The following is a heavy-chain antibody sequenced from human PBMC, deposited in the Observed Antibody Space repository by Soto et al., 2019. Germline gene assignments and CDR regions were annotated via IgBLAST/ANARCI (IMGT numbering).Heavy chain of an antibody. Sequence: ASVKVSCKASVFSVDTTYCIHWVRRAPGQGLEWMGSINPNSGDTNYAQNFQGRVTMTRDMSISTAYMEVSSLTSDDTAVYYCGSPRSGPSPDVGHWGHGTVVTVSS. CDR1: VFSVDTTYC. D-gene: IGHD2-15*01. CDR2: INPNSGDT. V-gene: IGHV1-2*02. J-gene: IGHJ4*01. CDR3: GSPRSGPSPDVGH.